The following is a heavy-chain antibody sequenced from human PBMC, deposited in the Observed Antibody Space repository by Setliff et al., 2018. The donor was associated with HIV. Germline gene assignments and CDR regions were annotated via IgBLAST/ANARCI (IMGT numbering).Heavy chain of an antibody. CDR2: IYYSGST. J-gene: IGHJ6*03. CDR3: ARSPPTTFWSGYTYYYYMDV. D-gene: IGHD3-3*01. V-gene: IGHV4-59*01. Sequence: PSETLSLTCTVSGGSISSYYWSWIRQPPGKGLEWIGYIYYSGSTNYNPSLKGRVTISVDTSKNQFSLKLNSVTAADTAVYYCARSPPTTFWSGYTYYYYMDVWGKGTTVTVSS. CDR1: GGSISSYY.